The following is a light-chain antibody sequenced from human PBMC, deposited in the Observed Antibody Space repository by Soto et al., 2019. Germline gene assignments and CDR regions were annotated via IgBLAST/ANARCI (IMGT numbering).Light chain of an antibody. J-gene: IGKJ1*01. V-gene: IGKV3-20*01. Sequence: ETVLTQSPGTLSLSPGETATLSCRASQSVSNIYLGWYQQKPGQAPRLLIFDGSSRATGIPDRFSGSGSGTDFTLTISRLEPEDFAVYYCQQYGNSLSWTFGQGTKVDI. CDR1: QSVSNIY. CDR2: DGS. CDR3: QQYGNSLSWT.